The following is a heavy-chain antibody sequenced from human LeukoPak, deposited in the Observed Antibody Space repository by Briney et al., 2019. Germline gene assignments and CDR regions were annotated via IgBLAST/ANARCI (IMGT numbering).Heavy chain of an antibody. D-gene: IGHD1-1*01. V-gene: IGHV4-34*01. CDR1: GGSFSGYY. CDR2: INHSGST. Sequence: SETLSLTCAVYGGSFSGYYWSWIRQPPGKGLEWIGEINHSGSTNYNPSLKSRVTISVDTSKNQFSLKLSSVTAADTAVYYCARESGTMVGDYYYYYTDVWGIGTTVTVSS. CDR3: ARESGTMVGDYYYYYTDV. J-gene: IGHJ6*03.